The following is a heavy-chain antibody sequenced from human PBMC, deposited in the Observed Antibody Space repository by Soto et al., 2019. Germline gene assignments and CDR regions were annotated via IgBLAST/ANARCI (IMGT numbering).Heavy chain of an antibody. CDR1: GYTFTSYG. CDR3: ARDFSSGWNDAFDI. CDR2: ISAYNGNT. Sequence: GASVKVSCKASGYTFTSYGISWVRQSPGQGLEWMGWISAYNGNTNYAQKLQGRVTMTTDTSTSTAYMELRSLRSDDTAVYYCARDFSSGWNDAFDIWGQGTMVTVSS. J-gene: IGHJ3*02. V-gene: IGHV1-18*01. D-gene: IGHD6-19*01.